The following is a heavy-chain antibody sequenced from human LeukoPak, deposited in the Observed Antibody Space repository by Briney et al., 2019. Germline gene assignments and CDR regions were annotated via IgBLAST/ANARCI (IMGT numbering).Heavy chain of an antibody. D-gene: IGHD6-19*01. Sequence: PSQTLSLTCTVSGGSISSGSYYWSWIRQPAGKGLEWIGRIYTSGSTNYNLSLKSRVTISVDTSKNQFSLKLSSVTAADTAVYYCARYSVAAYFDYWGQGTLVTVSS. CDR2: IYTSGST. J-gene: IGHJ4*02. CDR1: GGSISSGSYY. V-gene: IGHV4-61*02. CDR3: ARYSVAAYFDY.